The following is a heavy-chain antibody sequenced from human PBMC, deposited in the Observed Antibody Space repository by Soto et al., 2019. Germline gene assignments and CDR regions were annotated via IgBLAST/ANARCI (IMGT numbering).Heavy chain of an antibody. Sequence: ASVKVSCKASGYTFTSYDISWVRQATGQGLEWMGWMNPNSGNTGYAQKFQGRVTMTRNTSISTAYMGLSSLRSEDTAVYYCARGPVLRFLEWFRPPTSYGMDVWGQGTTVTVSS. V-gene: IGHV1-8*01. CDR2: MNPNSGNT. J-gene: IGHJ6*02. D-gene: IGHD3-3*01. CDR1: GYTFTSYD. CDR3: ARGPVLRFLEWFRPPTSYGMDV.